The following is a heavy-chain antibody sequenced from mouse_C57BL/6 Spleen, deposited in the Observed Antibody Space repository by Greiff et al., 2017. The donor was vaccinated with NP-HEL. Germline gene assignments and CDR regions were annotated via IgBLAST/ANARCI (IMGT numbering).Heavy chain of an antibody. CDR3: ARDSSGYRFYYAMDY. CDR2: IYPGSGST. Sequence: QVQLKQPGAELVKPGASVKMSCKASGYTFTSYWITWVKQRPGQGLEWIGDIYPGSGSTNYNEKFKSKATLTVDTSSSTAYMQLSSLTSEDSAVYYCARDSSGYRFYYAMDYWGQGTSVTVSS. D-gene: IGHD3-2*02. J-gene: IGHJ4*01. CDR1: GYTFTSYW. V-gene: IGHV1-55*01.